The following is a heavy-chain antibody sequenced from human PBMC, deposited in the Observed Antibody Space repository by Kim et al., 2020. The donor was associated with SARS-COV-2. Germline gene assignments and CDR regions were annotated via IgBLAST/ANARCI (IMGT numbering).Heavy chain of an antibody. V-gene: IGHV4-39*07. CDR3: AIQEGGYYGWFDS. J-gene: IGHJ5*01. CDR2: VYYSGST. Sequence: SETLSLTCTVSGGSIFTSKYYWGWIRQPPGRGLEWIGSVYYSGSTYYNPSLKSRVSLWIDNSKNQFSVNLTSVTAADTATYYCAIQEGGYYGWFDSWDHGTLVTVSS. CDR1: GGSIFTSKYY. D-gene: IGHD4-17*01.